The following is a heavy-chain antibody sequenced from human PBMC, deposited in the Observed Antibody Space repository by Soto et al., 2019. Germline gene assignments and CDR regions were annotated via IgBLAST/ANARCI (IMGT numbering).Heavy chain of an antibody. Sequence: GGSLRLSCAVSGFSVRDYYMSWVRQAPGKGLEWVALIYSGGNTYYADSVKGRFTISKDTSKNTVSLQMNSLRGADTALYFCARPPFYSDGWDDYWGQGTQVTVPQ. D-gene: IGHD6-19*01. CDR2: IYSGGNT. CDR3: ARPPFYSDGWDDY. CDR1: GFSVRDYY. V-gene: IGHV3-53*01. J-gene: IGHJ4*02.